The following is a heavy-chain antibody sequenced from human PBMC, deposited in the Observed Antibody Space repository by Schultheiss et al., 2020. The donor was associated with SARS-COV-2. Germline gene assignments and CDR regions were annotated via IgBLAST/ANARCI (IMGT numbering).Heavy chain of an antibody. CDR1: GGSISSYY. CDR2: IYYSGST. J-gene: IGHJ4*02. CDR3: ARSWSRSYYFDY. D-gene: IGHD6-13*01. Sequence: SETLSLTCTVSGGSISSYYWSWIRQPPGKGLEWIGYIYYSGSTYYNPSLKSRVTMSVDTSKNQFSLKLSSVTAADTAVYYCARSWSRSYYFDYWGQGTLVTVSS. V-gene: IGHV4-59*01.